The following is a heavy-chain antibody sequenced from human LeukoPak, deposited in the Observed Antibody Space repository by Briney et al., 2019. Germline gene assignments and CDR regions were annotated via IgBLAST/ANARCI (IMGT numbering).Heavy chain of an antibody. CDR2: TNTDGSST. V-gene: IGHV3-74*01. CDR1: GFTFSHYW. Sequence: GGSLRLSCEASGFTFSHYWMHWVRQAPGKGLVWVSRTNTDGSSTNYVDSVKGRFTISRDNAKNTMYLQMNSLRAEDAAVYYCVPTDSSGLDWGQGTLVTVSS. D-gene: IGHD3-22*01. CDR3: VPTDSSGLD. J-gene: IGHJ4*02.